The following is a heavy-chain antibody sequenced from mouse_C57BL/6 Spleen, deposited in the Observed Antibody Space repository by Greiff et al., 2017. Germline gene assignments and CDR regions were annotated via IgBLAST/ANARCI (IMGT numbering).Heavy chain of an antibody. D-gene: IGHD1-1*01. CDR2: IDPSDSYT. J-gene: IGHJ3*01. V-gene: IGHV1-69*01. CDR1: GYTFTSYW. Sequence: QVQLQQPGAELVMPGASVKLSCKASGYTFTSYWMHWVKQRPGQGLEWIGEIDPSDSYTNYNQKFKGKSTLTVDKSSSTAYMQLSSLTSEDSAVYYCARGPNYYGSSYLAYWGQGTLVTVSA. CDR3: ARGPNYYGSSYLAY.